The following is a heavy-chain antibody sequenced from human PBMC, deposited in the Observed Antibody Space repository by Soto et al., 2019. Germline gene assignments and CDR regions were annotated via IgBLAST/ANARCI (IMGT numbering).Heavy chain of an antibody. V-gene: IGHV1-3*04. D-gene: IGHD2-8*01. Sequence: QVQLVQSGAEVKQPGASVKVSCKSSGYTFTHYAMHWVRQAPGQGLEWLGWINTDNGITAFSPKFQGRVSITMDTSASTAYVDLSSLISEDTAVYFCERQGDSRILRDSFDIWGQGTLVTVAS. J-gene: IGHJ3*02. CDR2: INTDNGIT. CDR3: ERQGDSRILRDSFDI. CDR1: GYTFTHYA.